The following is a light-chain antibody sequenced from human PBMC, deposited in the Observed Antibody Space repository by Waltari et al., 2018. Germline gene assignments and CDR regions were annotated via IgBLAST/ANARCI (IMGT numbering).Light chain of an antibody. CDR2: KAN. CDR3: ALYMGSGIWV. V-gene: IGLV8-61*01. CDR1: SGSLSTTSY. J-gene: IGLJ3*02. Sequence: QTVVTQEPSLSVSPGGTVTLTCALSSGSLSTTSYATWYQQTPGQATRTLVDKANARSSGVPDRFAGSILGNTAALTSAGAQADDESDYYCALYMGSGIWVFGRGTRLTVL.